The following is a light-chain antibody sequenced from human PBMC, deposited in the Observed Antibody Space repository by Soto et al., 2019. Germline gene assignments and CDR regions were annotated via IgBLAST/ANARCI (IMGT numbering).Light chain of an antibody. Sequence: DIQMTQSPSTLSASVGDRVTITCRASQSISSWLAWYQQKPGKAPKLLIYKASILESGVPSRFSGSGSGTEVTLTISSLQPDDFATYYCQQYNSYSYTFGQGTKLEIK. J-gene: IGKJ2*01. CDR3: QQYNSYSYT. CDR1: QSISSW. CDR2: KAS. V-gene: IGKV1-5*03.